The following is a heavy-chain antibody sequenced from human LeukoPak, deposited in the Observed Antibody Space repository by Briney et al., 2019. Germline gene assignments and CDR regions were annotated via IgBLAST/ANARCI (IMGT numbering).Heavy chain of an antibody. D-gene: IGHD5-24*01. CDR3: ARGKRDGTVEYGMDV. CDR1: GFTFDDYA. CDR2: IGWNSGSI. V-gene: IGHV3-9*01. Sequence: PGGSLRLSCAASGFTFDDYAMHWVRQAPGKGLEWVSGIGWNSGSIGYADSVKGRFTISRDNAKNSLYLQMNSLRAEDTALYYCARGKRDGTVEYGMDVWGQGTTVTASS. J-gene: IGHJ6*02.